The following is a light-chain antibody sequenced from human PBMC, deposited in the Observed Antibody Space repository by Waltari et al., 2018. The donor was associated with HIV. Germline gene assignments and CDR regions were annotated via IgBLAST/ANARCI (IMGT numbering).Light chain of an antibody. CDR1: QGISSY. V-gene: IGKV1-9*01. J-gene: IGKJ4*01. CDR2: AAS. Sequence: DIQLTQSPSFLSPSVGDRVTITCRASQGISSYLAWYQQKPGNAPKVLIYAASTLQSGVPSRFSGSGSGTKFTLTISSLQPEDFATYYCQQLNSYPLTFGGGTKVEIK. CDR3: QQLNSYPLT.